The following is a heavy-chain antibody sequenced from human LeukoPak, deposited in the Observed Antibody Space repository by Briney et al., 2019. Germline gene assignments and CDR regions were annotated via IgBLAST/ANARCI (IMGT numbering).Heavy chain of an antibody. Sequence: GGSLRLSCAASGFTVNNSYMSWVRQAPGKGLEWVSVIYSGGRTYYADSVKGRFTISRDNSKNTLYLQMNSLRAEDTAVYYCARDDIAAGGTTDLWGQGTLVTVSS. CDR2: IYSGGRT. V-gene: IGHV3-53*01. D-gene: IGHD6-13*01. CDR3: ARDDIAAGGTTDL. CDR1: GFTVNNSY. J-gene: IGHJ5*02.